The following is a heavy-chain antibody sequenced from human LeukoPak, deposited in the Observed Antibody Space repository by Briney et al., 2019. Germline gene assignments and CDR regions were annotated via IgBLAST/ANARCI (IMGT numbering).Heavy chain of an antibody. CDR1: GGSISSSDSY. D-gene: IGHD1-26*01. V-gene: IGHV4-39*01. CDR3: PKSGGYGLIDY. Sequence: SETLSHTCTVSGGSISSSDSYWGWIRQPLGKGLEWIGNIYYSGTTYYNPSLKTGVTISVETSKNQFSLRLNSVTAADPAMYYCPKSGGYGLIDYWGQGTLVTVSS. J-gene: IGHJ4*02. CDR2: IYYSGTT.